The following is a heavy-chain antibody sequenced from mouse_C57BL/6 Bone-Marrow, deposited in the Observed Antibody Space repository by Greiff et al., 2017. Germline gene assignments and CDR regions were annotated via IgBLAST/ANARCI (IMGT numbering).Heavy chain of an antibody. CDR1: GYTFTSYW. CDR2: IDPSDSYT. D-gene: IGHD1-1*01. V-gene: IGHV1-50*01. J-gene: IGHJ4*01. Sequence: QVQLQQPGAELVKPGASVKLSCKASGYTFTSYWMQWVKQRPGQGLEWIGEIDPSDSYTNYNQKFKGKATLTVDTSSRTAYMRRSSLTSEDSAVYYCASSSLYYYAMDYWGQGTSVTVSS. CDR3: ASSSLYYYAMDY.